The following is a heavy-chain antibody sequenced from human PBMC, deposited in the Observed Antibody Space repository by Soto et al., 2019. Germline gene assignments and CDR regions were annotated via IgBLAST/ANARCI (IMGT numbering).Heavy chain of an antibody. CDR3: ARRGYCSGGSCYSLSNWFDP. CDR1: GGSISSSSYY. Sequence: QLQLQESGPGLVKPSETLSLTCTVSGGSISSSSYYWGWIRQPPGKGLEWFGRIYYSGITYYNPSLKSRVTISVDTSKNQFSLRLSSVAAADTAVYYCARRGYCSGGSCYSLSNWFDPWGQGTLVTVSS. D-gene: IGHD2-15*01. J-gene: IGHJ5*02. V-gene: IGHV4-39*01. CDR2: IYYSGIT.